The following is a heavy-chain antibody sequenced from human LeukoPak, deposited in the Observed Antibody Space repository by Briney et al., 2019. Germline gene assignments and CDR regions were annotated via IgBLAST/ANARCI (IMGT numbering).Heavy chain of an antibody. Sequence: PSETLSLTCTVSGGSISSYYWSWIRQPPGKGLEWIGYIYYSGSTNYNPSLKSRVTISVDTSKNQFSLKLSSVTATDTAVYYCARGKYCSSTSCYTVRTRAFDIWGQGTMVTVSS. D-gene: IGHD2-2*02. V-gene: IGHV4-59*12. CDR2: IYYSGST. CDR1: GGSISSYY. CDR3: ARGKYCSSTSCYTVRTRAFDI. J-gene: IGHJ3*02.